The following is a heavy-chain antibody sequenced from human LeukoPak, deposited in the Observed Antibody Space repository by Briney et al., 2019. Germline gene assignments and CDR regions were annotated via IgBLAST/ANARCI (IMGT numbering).Heavy chain of an antibody. CDR1: GFTFSTYS. Sequence: GGSLRLSCSASGFTFSTYSMNWVRQAPGKGLEWVSYISSSSTTIYYADSVKGRFTISRDNAKKSLFLQMNSLRDEDTAVYYCARVVVGTNSNWFDPWGQGT. CDR3: ARVVVGTNSNWFDP. V-gene: IGHV3-48*02. J-gene: IGHJ5*02. CDR2: ISSSSTTI. D-gene: IGHD1-26*01.